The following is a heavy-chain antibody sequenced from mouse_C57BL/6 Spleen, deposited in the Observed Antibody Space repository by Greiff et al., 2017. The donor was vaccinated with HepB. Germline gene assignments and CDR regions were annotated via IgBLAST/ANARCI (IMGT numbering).Heavy chain of an antibody. Sequence: EVQLQQSGAELVRPGASVKLSCTASGFNIKDYYMHWVKQRPEKGLEWIGRIDPEDGDTEYAPKFQGKATMTADTSSNTAYLQLSSLTSEDTAVYYCTTSDYDAWFAYWGQGTLVTVSA. CDR3: TTSDYDAWFAY. V-gene: IGHV14-1*01. CDR2: IDPEDGDT. D-gene: IGHD2-4*01. J-gene: IGHJ3*01. CDR1: GFNIKDYY.